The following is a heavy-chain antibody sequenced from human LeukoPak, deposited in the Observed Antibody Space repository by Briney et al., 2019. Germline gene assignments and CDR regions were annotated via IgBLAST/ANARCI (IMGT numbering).Heavy chain of an antibody. V-gene: IGHV4-39*07. J-gene: IGHJ3*02. Sequence: SETLSLTCTVSGGSISSGYYWDWIRQPPEKGLEWVGSIYYRGNTFYNPSLKSRVTISVDTAKNQFSLKLNSVTAADTAVYYCARDFSPSCGRNCYFDAFDIWGQGTVVTVSS. D-gene: IGHD2-21*01. CDR3: ARDFSPSCGRNCYFDAFDI. CDR2: IYYRGNT. CDR1: GGSISSGYY.